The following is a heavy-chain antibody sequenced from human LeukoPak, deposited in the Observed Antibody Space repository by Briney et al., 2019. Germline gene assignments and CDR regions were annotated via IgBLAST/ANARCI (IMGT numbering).Heavy chain of an antibody. CDR1: GFTFSSYS. CDR3: ARDLGTILPYYFDY. Sequence: GGSLRLSCAASGFTFSSYSMNWVRQAPGEGLGWVSYISSSSSTIYYADSVKGRFTISRDNAKNSLYLQMNSLRAEDTAVYYCARDLGTILPYYFDYWGQGTLVTVSS. CDR2: ISSSSSTI. V-gene: IGHV3-48*01. D-gene: IGHD3-3*01. J-gene: IGHJ4*02.